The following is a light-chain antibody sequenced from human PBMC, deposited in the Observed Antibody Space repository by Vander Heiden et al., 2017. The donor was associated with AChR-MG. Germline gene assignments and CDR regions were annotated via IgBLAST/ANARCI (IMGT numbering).Light chain of an antibody. CDR2: GTS. J-gene: IGKJ3*01. V-gene: IGKV1-39*01. Sequence: DIQMTQSPSSLSASVGDRVTIICRASEDISSYLNWYQQTSGGAPRLLIFGTSNLRRGVPSRFSARGSGTEFTLTISSLRPEDFATYYCQQSYSAHFTFGQGTRLDIK. CDR1: EDISSY. CDR3: QQSYSAHFT.